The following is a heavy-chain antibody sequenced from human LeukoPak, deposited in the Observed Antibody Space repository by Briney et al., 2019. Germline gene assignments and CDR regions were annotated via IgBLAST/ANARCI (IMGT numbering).Heavy chain of an antibody. V-gene: IGHV3-30-3*01. J-gene: IGHJ6*02. CDR1: GFTFSSYA. CDR2: ISYDGSNK. D-gene: IGHD3-22*01. CDR3: ARDRGAYYYDSSGLAHYYYGMDV. Sequence: GGSLRLSCAASGFTFSSYAMHWVRQAPGRGLEWVAVISYDGSNKYYADSVKGRFTISRDNSKNTLYLQMNSLRAEDTAVYYCARDRGAYYYDSSGLAHYYYGMDVWGQGTTVTVSS.